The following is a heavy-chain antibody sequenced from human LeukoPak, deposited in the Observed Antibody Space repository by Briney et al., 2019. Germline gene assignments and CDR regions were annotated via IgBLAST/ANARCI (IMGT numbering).Heavy chain of an antibody. Sequence: AGTLRLSSSASGFTFSSYAMHWVRQAPGKRLEYVSAISSNGGSTYYADSVKGRFTISRDNSKNTLYLQMSSLRAEDTAVYYCVKGGGYSYGTPDYWGQGTLVTVSS. CDR3: VKGGGYSYGTPDY. CDR2: ISSNGGST. J-gene: IGHJ4*02. CDR1: GFTFSSYA. D-gene: IGHD5-18*01. V-gene: IGHV3-64D*06.